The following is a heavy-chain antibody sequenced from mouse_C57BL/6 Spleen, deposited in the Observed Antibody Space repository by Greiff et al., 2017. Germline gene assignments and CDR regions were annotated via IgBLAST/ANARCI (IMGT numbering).Heavy chain of an antibody. D-gene: IGHD1-1*01. V-gene: IGHV5-17*01. Sequence: EVQVVESGGGLVKPGGSLKLSCAASGFTFSDYGMHWVRQAPEKGLEWVAYISSGSSTIYYADTVKGRFTISRDNAKNTLFLQMTSLRSEDTAMYYCARAYYGSREDWYFDVWGTGTTVTVSS. CDR2: ISSGSSTI. J-gene: IGHJ1*03. CDR3: ARAYYGSREDWYFDV. CDR1: GFTFSDYG.